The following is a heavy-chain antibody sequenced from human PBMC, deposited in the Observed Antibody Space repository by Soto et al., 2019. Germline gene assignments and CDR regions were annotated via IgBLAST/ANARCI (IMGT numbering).Heavy chain of an antibody. CDR3: ARDRGGFQDCSGGSCYFDY. Sequence: SVKVSCKASGGTFSSYAISWVRQAPGQGXEWMGGIIPIFGTANYAQKFQGRVTITADESTSTAYMELSSLRSEDTAVYYCARDRGGFQDCSGGSCYFDYWGQGTLVTVSS. CDR2: IIPIFGTA. D-gene: IGHD2-15*01. J-gene: IGHJ4*02. CDR1: GGTFSSYA. V-gene: IGHV1-69*13.